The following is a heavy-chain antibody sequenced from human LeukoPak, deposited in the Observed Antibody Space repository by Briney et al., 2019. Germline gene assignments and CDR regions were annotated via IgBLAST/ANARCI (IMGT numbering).Heavy chain of an antibody. Sequence: GGSLRLSCAASGFTFSSYAMQWVRQAPGKGLEWVAVISYDGINKFYANSVKGRYTISRDNSKNTLYLQMNSLRAEDTAVYYCARDGLWFGELSVDYWGQGTLVTVSS. J-gene: IGHJ4*02. CDR2: ISYDGINK. V-gene: IGHV3-30*04. CDR1: GFTFSSYA. CDR3: ARDGLWFGELSVDY. D-gene: IGHD3-10*01.